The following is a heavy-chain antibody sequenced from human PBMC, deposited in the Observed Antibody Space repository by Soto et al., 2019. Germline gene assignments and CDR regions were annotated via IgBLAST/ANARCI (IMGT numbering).Heavy chain of an antibody. CDR3: TTVFNPHYYYGMDV. CDR2: IKSKTDGGTT. CDR1: GFTFSNAW. J-gene: IGHJ6*02. V-gene: IGHV3-15*01. D-gene: IGHD2-21*01. Sequence: GGSLRLSCAASGFTFSNAWMSWVRQAPGKGLEWVGRIKSKTDGGTTDYAAPVKGRFTISRDDSKNTLYLQMNSLKTEDTAVYYCTTVFNPHYYYGMDVWGQGTTFTVSS.